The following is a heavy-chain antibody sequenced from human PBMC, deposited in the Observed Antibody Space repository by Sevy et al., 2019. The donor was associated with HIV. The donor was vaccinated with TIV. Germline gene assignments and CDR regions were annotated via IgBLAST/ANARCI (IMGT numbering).Heavy chain of an antibody. CDR1: GGTISNYG. CDR2: ITPFFGTI. CDR3: ARGNAVTGRGDYFDF. J-gene: IGHJ4*02. D-gene: IGHD2-21*02. Sequence: ASVKVSCKASGGTISNYGFSWVRQAPGQGLDWVGGITPFFGTINYAQKFQDRVTITADESAGTVYLELSRLRSEDTAVYYCARGNAVTGRGDYFDFWGRGTLVTVSS. V-gene: IGHV1-69*13.